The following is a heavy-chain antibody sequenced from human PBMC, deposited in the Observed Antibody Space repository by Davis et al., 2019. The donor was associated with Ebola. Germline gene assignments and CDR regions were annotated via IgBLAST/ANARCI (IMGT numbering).Heavy chain of an antibody. Sequence: ESLKISCAASGFTFSSYAMSWIRQPPGKGLEWIGYIYYSGSTNYNPSLKSRVTISVDTSKNQFSLKLSSVTAADTAVYYCARGRDGYNMYYFDYWGQGTLVTVSS. D-gene: IGHD5-24*01. CDR1: GFTFSSYA. CDR3: ARGRDGYNMYYFDY. J-gene: IGHJ4*02. CDR2: IYYSGST. V-gene: IGHV4-59*08.